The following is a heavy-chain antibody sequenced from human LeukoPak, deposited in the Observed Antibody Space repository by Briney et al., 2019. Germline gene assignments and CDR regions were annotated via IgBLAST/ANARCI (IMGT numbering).Heavy chain of an antibody. D-gene: IGHD5-18*01. Sequence: SSETLSLTCTVSGGSISSSSYYCSWIRQPPGKGLEWIGYIYYSGSTNYNPSLKSRVTISVDTSKNQFSLKLSSVTAADTAVYYCGRDIQVRVDTAMVGGRGQHYGMDVWGQGTTVTVSS. CDR1: GGSISSSSYY. CDR3: GRDIQVRVDTAMVGGRGQHYGMDV. J-gene: IGHJ6*02. CDR2: IYYSGST. V-gene: IGHV4-61*01.